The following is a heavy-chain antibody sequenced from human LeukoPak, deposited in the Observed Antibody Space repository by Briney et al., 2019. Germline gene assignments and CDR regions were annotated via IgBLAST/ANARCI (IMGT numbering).Heavy chain of an antibody. CDR2: ISAYNGNT. CDR3: ARLLSSGWYQGDY. D-gene: IGHD6-19*01. CDR1: GYTFSNYG. V-gene: IGHV1-18*01. J-gene: IGHJ4*02. Sequence: ASVKVSCKASGYTFSNYGITWVRQAPGQGLEWMGWISAYNGNTNYAQRLQGRVTMTTDTSTSTAYMELRSLRSDDTAVYYCARLLSSGWYQGDYWGQGTLVTVSS.